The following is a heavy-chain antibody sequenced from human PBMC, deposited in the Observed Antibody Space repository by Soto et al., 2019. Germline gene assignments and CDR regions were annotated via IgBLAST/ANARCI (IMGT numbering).Heavy chain of an antibody. CDR3: ARSYTSSSLVDY. CDR2: IYYSGST. D-gene: IGHD6-6*01. J-gene: IGHJ4*02. CDR1: GGSVSSGIYY. V-gene: IGHV4-61*01. Sequence: PSETLSLTCTVSGGSVSSGIYYWSWIRQPPGKGLEWIGYIYYSGSTNYNPSLKSRVTISVDTSKNQFSLKLSSVIAADTAVYYCARSYTSSSLVDYWGQGTLVPVSS.